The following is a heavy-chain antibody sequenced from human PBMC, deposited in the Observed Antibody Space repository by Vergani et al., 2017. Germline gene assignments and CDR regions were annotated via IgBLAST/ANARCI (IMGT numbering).Heavy chain of an antibody. Sequence: VQLLESGGGLVQPGGSLRLSCAASGFPFSSYGMHWVRQAPGKGLGWVAVRWYDGSNKYYAAAVSGRFTISRDNSKKPLYLQMNSLRAEDTAVYYCAKDQGGDSYYFDYWGQGTLVTVSS. CDR1: GFPFSSYG. CDR3: AKDQGGDSYYFDY. CDR2: RWYDGSNK. D-gene: IGHD2-21*02. J-gene: IGHJ4*02. V-gene: IGHV3-33*06.